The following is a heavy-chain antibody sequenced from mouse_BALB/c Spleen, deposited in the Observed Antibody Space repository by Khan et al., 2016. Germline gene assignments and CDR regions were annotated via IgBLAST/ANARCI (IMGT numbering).Heavy chain of an antibody. CDR3: ARVRLRLPYYFDY. J-gene: IGHJ2*01. V-gene: IGHV1-4*01. CDR1: GYTFTSYT. Sequence: QVQLQQPGAELARPGASVKMSCKASGYTFTSYTMHWVKQRPGQGLEWIGYINPSSGYTNYNQKFKDKATLTADKSSSTAYMQLHSLKSEDSAVYYCARVRLRLPYYFDYWGQGTTLAVSS. CDR2: INPSSGYT. D-gene: IGHD1-2*01.